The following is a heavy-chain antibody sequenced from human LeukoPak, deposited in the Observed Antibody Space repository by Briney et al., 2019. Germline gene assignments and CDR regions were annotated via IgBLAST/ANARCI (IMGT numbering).Heavy chain of an antibody. CDR2: MSSTGNTI. CDR1: GFTLSDYY. CDR3: ARSSDYFTYFGL. J-gene: IGHJ2*01. Sequence: GGSPRLSCAASGFTLSDYYMTWIRQAPGKGLEWVSYMSSTGNTIYYADSVKGRFTVSRDNAKNSLFLQMDSLRAEDTAVYYCARSSDYFTYFGLWGRGSLVTVSS. D-gene: IGHD2/OR15-2a*01. V-gene: IGHV3-11*04.